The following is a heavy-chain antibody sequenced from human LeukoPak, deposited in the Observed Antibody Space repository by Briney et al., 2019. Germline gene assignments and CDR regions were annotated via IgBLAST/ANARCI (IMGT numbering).Heavy chain of an antibody. CDR3: ARDLFLSWLPYSPINWFDP. CDR1: GFTFSSYA. J-gene: IGHJ5*02. D-gene: IGHD2-2*02. Sequence: GGSLRLSCAASGFTFSSYAMHWVRQAPGKGLEWVAVISYDGSNKYYADSVKGRFTISRDNSKNTLYLQMNSLRAEDTAVYYCARDLFLSWLPYSPINWFDPWGQGALVTVSS. V-gene: IGHV3-30*04. CDR2: ISYDGSNK.